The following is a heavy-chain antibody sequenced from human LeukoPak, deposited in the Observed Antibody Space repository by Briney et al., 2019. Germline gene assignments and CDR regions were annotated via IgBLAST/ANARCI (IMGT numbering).Heavy chain of an antibody. CDR1: GFTVSNKY. Sequence: PGGSLRLSCAASGFTVSNKYMTWVRQAPGKGLEWVSLIYSDGRTYYADSVKGRCTISRDGSKNTLYLQMNSLRVEDTAVYYCAKDQIGIFGVGNMDVWGKGTTVTVSS. CDR3: AKDQIGIFGVGNMDV. CDR2: IYSDGRT. J-gene: IGHJ6*03. D-gene: IGHD3-3*01. V-gene: IGHV3-53*01.